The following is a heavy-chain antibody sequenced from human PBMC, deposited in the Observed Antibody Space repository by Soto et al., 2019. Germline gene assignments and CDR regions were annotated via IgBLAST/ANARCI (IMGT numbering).Heavy chain of an antibody. D-gene: IGHD3-9*01. CDR3: ARDQANDYYDILTGSEDYGMDV. CDR1: GYTFTSYG. Sequence: ASVKVSCKASGYTFTSYGISWVRQAPGQGLEWMGWISAYNGNTNYAQKLQGRVTMTTDTSTSTAYMELRSLRSDDTAVYYCARDQANDYYDILTGSEDYGMDVWGQGTTVTVSS. V-gene: IGHV1-18*04. CDR2: ISAYNGNT. J-gene: IGHJ6*02.